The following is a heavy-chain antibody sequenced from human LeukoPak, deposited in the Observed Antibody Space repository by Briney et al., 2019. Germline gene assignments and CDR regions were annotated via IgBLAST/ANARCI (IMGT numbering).Heavy chain of an antibody. J-gene: IGHJ4*02. V-gene: IGHV3-48*01. CDR3: ARDRGDYDYVWGSYQFDY. CDR2: ISSSSTI. Sequence: GGSLRLSCAASGFTFSSYSMNWVRQAPGKGLEWVSYISSSSTIYYADSVKGRFTISRDNAKNSLYLQINSLRAEDTAVYYCARDRGDYDYVWGSYQFDYWGQGTLVTVSS. CDR1: GFTFSSYS. D-gene: IGHD3-16*02.